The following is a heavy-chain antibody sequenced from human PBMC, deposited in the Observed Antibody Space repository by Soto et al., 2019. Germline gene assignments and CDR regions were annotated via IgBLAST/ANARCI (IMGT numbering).Heavy chain of an antibody. CDR1: GYSFTSYW. Sequence: PGESLKISCKGSGYSFTSYWISWVRQMPGKGLEWMGRIDPSDSYTNYSPSFQGHVTISADKSISTAYLQWSSLKASGTAMYYCARQSGCSGGSCYDPAFYYYYGMDVWGQGTTVTVSS. CDR3: ARQSGCSGGSCYDPAFYYYYGMDV. J-gene: IGHJ6*02. D-gene: IGHD2-15*01. CDR2: IDPSDSYT. V-gene: IGHV5-10-1*01.